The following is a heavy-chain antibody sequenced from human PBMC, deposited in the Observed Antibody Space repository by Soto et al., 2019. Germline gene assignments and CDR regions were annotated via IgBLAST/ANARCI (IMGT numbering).Heavy chain of an antibody. CDR2: TSYDGSNN. D-gene: IGHD3-16*01. CDR3: ARWGTTGGLDV. CDR1: GFTFRSYV. Sequence: QVKLVESGGGVVQPGTSLRLSCVGSGFTFRSYVIHWVRQAPGKGLEWVAITSYDGSNNFYGDSVKGRFTISRDNSRNTVELQLYSLRLEDTALYYCARWGTTGGLDVWGQGTLVSVSS. J-gene: IGHJ4*02. V-gene: IGHV3-33*05.